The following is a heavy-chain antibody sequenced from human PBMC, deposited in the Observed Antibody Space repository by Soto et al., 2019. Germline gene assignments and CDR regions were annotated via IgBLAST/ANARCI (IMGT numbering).Heavy chain of an antibody. CDR2: ISDYNGNT. CDR3: ARVRPDIVVVQIIDY. V-gene: IGHV1-18*01. CDR1: GYTFTSYG. J-gene: IGHJ4*02. Sequence: QVQLVQSGAEVKKPGASVKVSCKASGYTFTSYGISWVRQAPGQGLVRMGWISDYNGNTNYAQQLQGRVTITTDTATSTAYMELRSLRSDDTAVYYCARVRPDIVVVQIIDYWGQGTLVTVSS. D-gene: IGHD2-15*01.